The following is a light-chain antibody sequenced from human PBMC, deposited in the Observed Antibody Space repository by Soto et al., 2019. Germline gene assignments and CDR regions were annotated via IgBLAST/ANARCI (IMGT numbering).Light chain of an antibody. CDR1: QSISSF. J-gene: IGKJ1*01. V-gene: IGKV1-39*01. CDR2: VAS. Sequence: DIQMTQSPSSLSASVGDRVTLTCRASQSISSFLNWYQQKPGEAPKLLIYVASSLQGGVPSRFRGSGSGTDFTLTISSLQPEDFATYYCQQGYSTPPTFGQGTKVEIK. CDR3: QQGYSTPPT.